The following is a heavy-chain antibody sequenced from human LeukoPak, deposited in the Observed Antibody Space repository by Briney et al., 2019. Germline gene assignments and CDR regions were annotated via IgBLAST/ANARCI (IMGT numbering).Heavy chain of an antibody. J-gene: IGHJ4*02. D-gene: IGHD6-19*01. V-gene: IGHV3-7*03. CDR1: GFSFSSYW. CDR2: IKRDGSEK. Sequence: GGSLRLSCAASGFSFSSYWMTWVRQAPGKGPEWVANIKRDGSEKHYLDSVEGRFTISRDNSKNTLYLQMNSLRAEDTAVYYCAKDQRAVAYFDYWGQGTLVTVSS. CDR3: AKDQRAVAYFDY.